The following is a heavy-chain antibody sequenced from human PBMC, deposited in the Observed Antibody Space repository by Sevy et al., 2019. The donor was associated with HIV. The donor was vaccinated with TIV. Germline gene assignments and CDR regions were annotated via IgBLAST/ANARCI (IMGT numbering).Heavy chain of an antibody. CDR2: IYYSGST. CDR1: GGSISSYY. J-gene: IGHJ4*02. D-gene: IGHD2-2*01. CDR3: ARDMLGYCSSTSCYAEGYFDY. V-gene: IGHV4-59*01. Sequence: WETLSLTCTVSGGSISSYYWSWIRQPPGKGLEWIGYIYYSGSTNYNPSLKSRVTISVDTSKNQFSLKLSSVTAADTAVYYCARDMLGYCSSTSCYAEGYFDYWGQGTLVTVSS.